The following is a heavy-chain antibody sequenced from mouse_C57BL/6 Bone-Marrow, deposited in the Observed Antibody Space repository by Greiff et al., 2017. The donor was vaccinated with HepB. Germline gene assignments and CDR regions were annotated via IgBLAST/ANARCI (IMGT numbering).Heavy chain of an antibody. CDR2: ISYDGSN. D-gene: IGHD2-14*01. CDR1: GYSITSGYY. J-gene: IGHJ3*01. V-gene: IGHV3-6*01. Sequence: VQLKESGPGLVKPSQSLSLTCSVTGYSITSGYYWNWIRQFPGNKLEWMGYISYDGSNNYNPSLKNRISITRDTSKNQFFLKLNSVTTEDTATYYCARDRFPWFAYWGQGTLVTVSA. CDR3: ARDRFPWFAY.